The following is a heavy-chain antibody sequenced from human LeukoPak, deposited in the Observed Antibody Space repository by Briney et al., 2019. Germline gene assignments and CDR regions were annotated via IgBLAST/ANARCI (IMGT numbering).Heavy chain of an antibody. J-gene: IGHJ4*02. CDR2: ISGEGGST. D-gene: IGHD2-15*01. CDR3: AKMAKWCSGGSCYSYYFDY. Sequence: PGGSLRLSCAASGFTFDDYAMHWVRQAPGKGLEWVSLISGEGGSTHYADSVKGRFTISRDNSKNSLYLQMNSLRTEHTALYYCAKMAKWCSGGSCYSYYFDYWGQGTLVTVSS. CDR1: GFTFDDYA. V-gene: IGHV3-43*02.